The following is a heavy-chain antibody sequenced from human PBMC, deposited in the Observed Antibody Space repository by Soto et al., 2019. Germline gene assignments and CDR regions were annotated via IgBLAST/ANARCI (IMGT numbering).Heavy chain of an antibody. CDR2: IKSKTDGGTT. CDR1: GFTFSNAW. V-gene: IGHV3-15*01. D-gene: IGHD1-26*01. CDR3: TTVLGGSSLDY. Sequence: EVQLVESGGGLVKPGGSLRLSCAASGFTFSNAWMSWVRQAPGKGLEWVGRIKSKTDGGTTDYAAPEKGRFTISRDDSKHTLYLQMNSLKTEDTAVYYCTTVLGGSSLDYWGQGTLVTVSS. J-gene: IGHJ4*02.